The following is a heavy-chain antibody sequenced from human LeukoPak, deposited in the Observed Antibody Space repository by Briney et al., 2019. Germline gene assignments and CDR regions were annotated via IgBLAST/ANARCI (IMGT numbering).Heavy chain of an antibody. Sequence: GESLKISCKGSGYSFPSYWIGWVRQMPGKGLEWMGLIHPGDSDTRYSPSFQGQVTTSVAKSISTAYLQWSSLEASDTAMYYCATVVVIASTQWHFDSWGQGTLVTVSS. V-gene: IGHV5-51*01. J-gene: IGHJ4*02. CDR2: IHPGDSDT. CDR3: ATVVVIASTQWHFDS. CDR1: GYSFPSYW. D-gene: IGHD2-21*01.